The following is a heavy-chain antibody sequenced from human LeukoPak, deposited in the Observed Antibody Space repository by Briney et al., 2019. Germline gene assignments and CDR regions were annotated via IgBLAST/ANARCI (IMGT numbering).Heavy chain of an antibody. J-gene: IGHJ6*04. D-gene: IGHD6-19*01. CDR2: INPNSGGT. CDR1: GYTFTGYY. Sequence: ASVKVSCKASGYTFTGYYMHWVRQAPGQGLEWMGWINPNSGGTNYAQKFQGRVTMTRDTSISTVYMELSRLTSDDTAVYYCARQTELWIAVTGTFMHVWGKGTTVTISS. CDR3: ARQTELWIAVTGTFMHV. V-gene: IGHV1-2*02.